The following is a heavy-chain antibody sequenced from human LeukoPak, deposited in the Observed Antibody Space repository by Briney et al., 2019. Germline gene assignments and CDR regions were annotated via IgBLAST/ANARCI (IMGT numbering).Heavy chain of an antibody. CDR3: ARTPYYYDSSGYYSGGIDY. CDR2: INTITGNP. V-gene: IGHV7-4-1*02. D-gene: IGHD3-22*01. CDR1: GYTFTSYA. J-gene: IGHJ4*02. Sequence: GASVKVSCKASGYTFTSYAMYWVRQAPGRGLEWVGWINTITGNPTYAQGFTGLFVFSLDTSVSTAYLQISSLKAEDTAVYYCARTPYYYDSSGYYSGGIDYWGQGTLVTVSS.